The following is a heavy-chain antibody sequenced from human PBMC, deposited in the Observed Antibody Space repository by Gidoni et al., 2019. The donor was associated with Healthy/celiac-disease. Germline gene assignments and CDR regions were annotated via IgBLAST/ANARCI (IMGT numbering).Heavy chain of an antibody. D-gene: IGHD2-8*02. Sequence: QVQLVESGGGVVQPGRSLRLSCAASGFTFSSYAMHWVRQAPGKGLECVAVISYDGSNKYYADSVKGRFTISRDNSKNTLYLQMNSLRAEDTAVYYCARGEMIYWSEYFQHWGQGTLVTVSS. V-gene: IGHV3-30-3*01. J-gene: IGHJ1*01. CDR3: ARGEMIYWSEYFQH. CDR1: GFTFSSYA. CDR2: ISYDGSNK.